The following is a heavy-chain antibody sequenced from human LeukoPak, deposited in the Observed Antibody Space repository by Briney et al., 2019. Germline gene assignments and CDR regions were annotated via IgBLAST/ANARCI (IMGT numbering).Heavy chain of an antibody. CDR3: AKDREGGYCSGGSCSFDF. CDR1: GFNFRSYG. V-gene: IGHV3-23*01. D-gene: IGHD2-15*01. J-gene: IGHJ4*02. CDR2: ISGSGTTT. Sequence: GGSLRLSCAASGFNFRSYGMSWVRQAPGKGLEWVSTISGSGTTTHYAESVKGRFTISRDNSKDTLYVQMNSLRAEDTAVYYCAKDREGGYCSGGSCSFDFWGQGTLVTVSS.